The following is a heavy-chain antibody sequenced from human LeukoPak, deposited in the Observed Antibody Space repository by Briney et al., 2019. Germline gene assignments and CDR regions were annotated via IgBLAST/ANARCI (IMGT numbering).Heavy chain of an antibody. D-gene: IGHD2-2*01. CDR3: AREGSSIPGSGMDV. V-gene: IGHV3-33*01. CDR1: GFTFSSYG. Sequence: PGGSLRLSCAASGFTFSSYGMHWVRQAPGKGLEWVAVIWYDGSNKYYADSVKGRFTIARDNSKNTLYLQMNSLRAEDTAVYYCAREGSSIPGSGMDVWGQGTTVTVSS. CDR2: IWYDGSNK. J-gene: IGHJ6*02.